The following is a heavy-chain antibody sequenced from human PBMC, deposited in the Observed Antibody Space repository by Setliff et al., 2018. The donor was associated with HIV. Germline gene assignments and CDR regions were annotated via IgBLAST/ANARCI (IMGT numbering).Heavy chain of an antibody. CDR3: ARDLDPDYYDSSQPGY. Sequence: LRLSCAASGFTFSSYGMHWVRQAPGKGLEWVAVIWYDGSNKYYADSVKGRFTISRDNSKNTLYLQMNSLRAEDTAVYYCARDLDPDYYDSSQPGYWGQGTLVTVSS. V-gene: IGHV3-33*01. D-gene: IGHD3-22*01. CDR2: IWYDGSNK. CDR1: GFTFSSYG. J-gene: IGHJ4*02.